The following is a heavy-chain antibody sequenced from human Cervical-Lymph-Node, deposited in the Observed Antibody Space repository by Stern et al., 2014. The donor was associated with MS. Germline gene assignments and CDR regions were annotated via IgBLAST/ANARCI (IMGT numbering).Heavy chain of an antibody. CDR3: ARGRGYSYGWYYFDY. Sequence: ESGPALVKPTQTLTLTCTFSGFSLSASGMSVSWIRQPPGKALAWLALIDWDDDKFYTTSLKTRLTVSKDTSKNQVVLTMTNMDPVDTANYYCARGRGYSYGWYYFDYWGQGTLITVSS. D-gene: IGHD5-18*01. V-gene: IGHV2-70*01. J-gene: IGHJ4*02. CDR2: IDWDDDK. CDR1: GFSLSASGMS.